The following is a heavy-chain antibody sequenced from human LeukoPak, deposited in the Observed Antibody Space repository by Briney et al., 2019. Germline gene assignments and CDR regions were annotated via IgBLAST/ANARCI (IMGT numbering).Heavy chain of an antibody. CDR2: IYHSGST. Sequence: SETLSLTCTVSSYSISSGYYWGWIRQPPGKGLESIGSIYHSGSTYYNPSLKSRVTISVDTSKNQFSLKLSSVTAADTAVYYCARDRHWGQGTLVTVSS. V-gene: IGHV4-38-2*02. J-gene: IGHJ4*02. CDR3: ARDRH. CDR1: SYSISSGYY.